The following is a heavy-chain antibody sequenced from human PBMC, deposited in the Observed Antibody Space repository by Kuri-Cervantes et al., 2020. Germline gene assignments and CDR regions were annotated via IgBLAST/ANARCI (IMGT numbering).Heavy chain of an antibody. Sequence: GGSLRLSCAASGFTSSSYGMHWVRQAPGKGLEWVAVISYEGSNSNYADSVKGRFTISRDNSRNTLYLQMSSLRAEDTAIYYCAKEGSRRDGYNCWFDPWGHGTLVTVSS. CDR1: GFTSSSYG. CDR3: AKEGSRRDGYNCWFDP. V-gene: IGHV3-30*18. CDR2: ISYEGSNS. D-gene: IGHD5-24*01. J-gene: IGHJ5*02.